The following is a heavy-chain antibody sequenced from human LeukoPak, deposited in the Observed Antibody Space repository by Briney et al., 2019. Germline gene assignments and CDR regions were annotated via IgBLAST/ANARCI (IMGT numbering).Heavy chain of an antibody. CDR3: ASLGDYYDGSGYYY. J-gene: IGHJ4*02. Sequence: PGGSLRLSCAASGFTVSSNYMSWVRQAPGKGLEWVSVIYSGGSTYYADSVKGRFTISRDNSKNTLYLQMNSLRAEDTAAYYCASLGDYYDGSGYYYWGQGTLVTVSS. D-gene: IGHD3-22*01. CDR1: GFTVSSNY. V-gene: IGHV3-53*01. CDR2: IYSGGST.